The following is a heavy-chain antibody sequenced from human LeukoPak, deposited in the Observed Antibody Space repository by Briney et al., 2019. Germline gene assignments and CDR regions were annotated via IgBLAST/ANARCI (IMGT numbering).Heavy chain of an antibody. J-gene: IGHJ6*03. CDR2: ISSSSSYI. Sequence: GGSLRLSCAASGFTFSSYSMNWVRQAPGKGLEWVSSISSSSSYIYYADSVKGRFTISRDNAKNSLYLQINSLRAEDTAVYYCAALGCSSTSCYARRDYYYYMDVWGKGTTVTVSS. D-gene: IGHD2-2*01. CDR1: GFTFSSYS. CDR3: AALGCSSTSCYARRDYYYYMDV. V-gene: IGHV3-21*01.